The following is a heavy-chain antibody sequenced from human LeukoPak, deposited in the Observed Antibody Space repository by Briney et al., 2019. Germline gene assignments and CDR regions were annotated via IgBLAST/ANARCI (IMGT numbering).Heavy chain of an antibody. CDR1: GFTFNTYW. D-gene: IGHD3-3*01. J-gene: IGHJ6*03. Sequence: GGSLRLSCAASGFTFNTYWMHWVRQAPGKGLVWVSRTNNDGSDMSYADSVKGRFTISRDNAKNTLYLQMNSLRAEDTAVYYCARENRYDFWSGYSYLYYYYMDVWGKGTTVTVSS. V-gene: IGHV3-74*01. CDR2: TNNDGSDM. CDR3: ARENRYDFWSGYSYLYYYYMDV.